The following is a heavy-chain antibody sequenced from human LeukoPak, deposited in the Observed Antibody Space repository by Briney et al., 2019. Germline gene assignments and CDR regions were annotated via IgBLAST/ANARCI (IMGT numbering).Heavy chain of an antibody. CDR1: GFTFSSYW. CDR3: ARDLAGHYYGSGSSFDN. Sequence: GGSLGLSCAASGFTFSSYWMSWVRQAPGKGLEWVANIREDGSEKYYVDSVKGQFTISRDNAKNSLFLQMDSLRAEDTAVYYCARDLAGHYYGSGSSFDNWGQGTLVTVSS. V-gene: IGHV3-7*01. D-gene: IGHD3-10*01. CDR2: IREDGSEK. J-gene: IGHJ4*02.